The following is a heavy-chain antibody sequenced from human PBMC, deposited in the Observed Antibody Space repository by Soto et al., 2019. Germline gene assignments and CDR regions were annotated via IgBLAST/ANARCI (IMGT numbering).Heavy chain of an antibody. CDR1: GFTFSSYW. CDR2: INSDGSST. CDR3: ARVTPYVGLNDY. V-gene: IGHV3-74*01. Sequence: PGGSLRLSCAASGFTFSSYWMHWVRQAPGKGLVWVSGINSDGSSTNYADPVKGRFTISRDNAKNTLYLQMNSLRAEDTAVYYCARVTPYVGLNDYWGQGTLVTVSS. D-gene: IGHD3-10*01. J-gene: IGHJ4*02.